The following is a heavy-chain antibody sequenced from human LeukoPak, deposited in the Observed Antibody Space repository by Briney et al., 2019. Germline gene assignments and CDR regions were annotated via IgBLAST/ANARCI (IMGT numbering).Heavy chain of an antibody. D-gene: IGHD5-12*01. V-gene: IGHV3-74*01. J-gene: IGHJ4*02. CDR2: IDGDGSST. CDR1: GFTFSSYC. CDR3: ARGYSGYFYY. Sequence: GGSLRLSCAASGFTFSSYCMQWARQAPGKGLVWVSRIDGDGSSTNYADSVKGRFTISRDNAKNTLYLQMNSLRAEDTAVYYCARGYSGYFYYWGQGTLVTVSS.